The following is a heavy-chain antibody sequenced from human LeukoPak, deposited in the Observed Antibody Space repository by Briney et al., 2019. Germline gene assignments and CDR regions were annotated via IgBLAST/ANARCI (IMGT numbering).Heavy chain of an antibody. CDR3: ARDGEVGASYFDY. J-gene: IGHJ4*02. CDR2: ISAYNGNT. V-gene: IGHV1-18*01. D-gene: IGHD1-26*01. Sequence: APVKVCCKASGYTFTSFGISWVRQAPGQGLEWMGWISAYNGNTNYAQKLQGRVTTTTDTSTSTAYMEPRSLRSDDTAVYYCARDGEVGASYFDYWGQGTLVTVSS. CDR1: GYTFTSFG.